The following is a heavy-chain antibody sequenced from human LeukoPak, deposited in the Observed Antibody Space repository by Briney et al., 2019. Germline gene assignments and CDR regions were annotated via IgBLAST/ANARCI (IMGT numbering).Heavy chain of an antibody. Sequence: PSETLSLTCTVSGDSISSSSYYWGWIRQPPGKGLDWIGSIYYDGSTYCNPSLKSLVTISVDTSKNQFSLKLSSVTAADTAVYYCARISADGSGYYYVDYWGQGTLVTVSS. J-gene: IGHJ4*02. CDR3: ARISADGSGYYYVDY. CDR1: GDSISSSSYY. D-gene: IGHD3-22*01. V-gene: IGHV4-39*01. CDR2: IYYDGST.